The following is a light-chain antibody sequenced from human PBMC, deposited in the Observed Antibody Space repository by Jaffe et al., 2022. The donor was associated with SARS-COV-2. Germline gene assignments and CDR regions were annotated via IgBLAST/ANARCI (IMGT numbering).Light chain of an antibody. Sequence: DIQMTQSPSSVSASVGDRVTITCRASQDIGSDLGWYQQKQGRAPKRLIYFTSHLQSGVPSRFSGSGSGTEFTLTISSLQPEDFATYFCLQHNNYPPTFGQGTKVDIK. CDR2: FTS. CDR3: LQHNNYPPT. CDR1: QDIGSD. V-gene: IGKV1-17*01. J-gene: IGKJ1*01.